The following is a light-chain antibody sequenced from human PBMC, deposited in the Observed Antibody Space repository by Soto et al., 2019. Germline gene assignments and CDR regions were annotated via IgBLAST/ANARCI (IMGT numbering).Light chain of an antibody. Sequence: EVVLTQSPGTLPLSPGESAPLSSRASQSVTSSYLAWYQQKPGQAPRRLIYGASTRATGVPDRFSGSGSGTDFTLTISSLETEDLAFYYCQQYGSSPVTVGQGTKVDIK. V-gene: IGKV3-20*01. CDR1: QSVTSSY. CDR3: QQYGSSPVT. CDR2: GAS. J-gene: IGKJ1*01.